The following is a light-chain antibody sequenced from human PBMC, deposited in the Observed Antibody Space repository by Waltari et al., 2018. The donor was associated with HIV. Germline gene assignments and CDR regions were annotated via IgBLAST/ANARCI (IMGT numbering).Light chain of an antibody. CDR2: DAS. CDR1: QGISNY. CDR3: QHYDDVSLT. V-gene: IGKV1-33*01. J-gene: IGKJ4*01. Sequence: DIQMTQSPSSLSASVGDRVTITCQASQGISNYLNWYQQRPGKAPKLLIYDASNLETGVPSRFSGSGSGTDFAFTISNLQPEDIATYFCQHYDDVSLTFGGGTKVEIK.